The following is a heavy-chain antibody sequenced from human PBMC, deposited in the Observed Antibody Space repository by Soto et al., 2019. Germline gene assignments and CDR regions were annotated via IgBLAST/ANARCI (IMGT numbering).Heavy chain of an antibody. CDR1: GGSVSSGSYY. D-gene: IGHD3-10*01. V-gene: IGHV4-61*01. J-gene: IGHJ6*02. CDR2: IYYSGST. Sequence: SETLSLTCTVSGGSVSSGSYYWSWTRQPPGKGLEWIGYIYYSGSTNYNPSLKSRVTISVDTSKNQFSLKLSSVTAADTAVYYCARDLTMVRGVIITYYGMDVWGQGTTVTVS. CDR3: ARDLTMVRGVIITYYGMDV.